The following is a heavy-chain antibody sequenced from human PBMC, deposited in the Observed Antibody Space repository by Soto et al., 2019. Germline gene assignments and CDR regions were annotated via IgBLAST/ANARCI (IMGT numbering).Heavy chain of an antibody. CDR2: VGGSGGST. D-gene: IGHD6-19*01. J-gene: IGHJ4*02. Sequence: GGSLRLSCAASGFTFSNYAMTWVRQAPGKGLEWVSAVGGSGGSTYYADSVKGRFTVSRDNSKNTLYLQMNSLRAEDTAVYYCAKHSTGWAHIDYWGQGTLVTVSS. V-gene: IGHV3-23*01. CDR3: AKHSTGWAHIDY. CDR1: GFTFSNYA.